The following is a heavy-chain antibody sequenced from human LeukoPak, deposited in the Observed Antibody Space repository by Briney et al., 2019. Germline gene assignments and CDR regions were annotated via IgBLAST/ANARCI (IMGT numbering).Heavy chain of an antibody. D-gene: IGHD3-9*01. Sequence: GGSLRLSCAASGFTFSSYAMSWVRQAPGKGLEWVSAISGSGGSTYYADSVKGRFTISRDNSKNTLYLQMNSLRAEDTAVYYCANALFEGLYYYYGMDVWGQGTTVTVSS. V-gene: IGHV3-23*01. CDR1: GFTFSSYA. CDR3: ANALFEGLYYYYGMDV. J-gene: IGHJ6*02. CDR2: ISGSGGST.